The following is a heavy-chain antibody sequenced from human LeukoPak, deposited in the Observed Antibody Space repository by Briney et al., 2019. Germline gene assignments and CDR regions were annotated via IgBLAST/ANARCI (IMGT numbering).Heavy chain of an antibody. D-gene: IGHD2-2*02. CDR3: ARATGCSSTTCHKRYFNYYYMDV. Sequence: ASVKVSCKASGYTFISYYMHWVRQAPGQGLEWMGGIIPILDTTDYAQKFQGRVTITADESTSTVYMELSSLRSEDTAVYYCARATGCSSTTCHKRYFNYYYMDVWGKGTTVTISS. CDR2: IIPILDTT. CDR1: GYTFISYY. V-gene: IGHV1-69*13. J-gene: IGHJ6*03.